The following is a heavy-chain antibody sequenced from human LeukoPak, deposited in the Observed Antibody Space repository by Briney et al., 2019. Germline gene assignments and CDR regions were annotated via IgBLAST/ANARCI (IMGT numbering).Heavy chain of an antibody. V-gene: IGHV1-18*01. CDR2: ISAYNGNT. D-gene: IGHD2-21*01. CDR1: GYTFTSYG. J-gene: IGHJ3*02. Sequence: ASVKVSCKASGYTFTSYGISWVLQAPGQGLEWMGWISAYNGNTNYAQKLQGRVTMTTDTSTSTAYMELRSLRSDDTAVYYCARVRAVDDAFDIWGQGTMVTVSS. CDR3: ARVRAVDDAFDI.